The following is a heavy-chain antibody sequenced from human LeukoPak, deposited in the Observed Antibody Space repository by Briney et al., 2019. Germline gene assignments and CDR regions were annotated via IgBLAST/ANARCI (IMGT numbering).Heavy chain of an antibody. J-gene: IGHJ4*02. Sequence: SETLSLTCAVYGGSFSGYYWSWIRQPPGKGLEWIGEINHSGSTNYNPSLKSLVTISVDTSKNQFSLKLSSVTAADTAVYYCARDTYYYGSGGTFDYWGQGTLVTVSS. D-gene: IGHD3-10*01. CDR2: INHSGST. V-gene: IGHV4-34*01. CDR1: GGSFSGYY. CDR3: ARDTYYYGSGGTFDY.